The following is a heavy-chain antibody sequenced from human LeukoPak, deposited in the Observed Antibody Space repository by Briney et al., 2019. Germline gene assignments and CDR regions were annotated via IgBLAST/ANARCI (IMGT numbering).Heavy chain of an antibody. J-gene: IGHJ4*02. D-gene: IGHD3-22*01. CDR2: IYTSGST. Sequence: SETLSLTCTVSGGSISSYYWSWIRQPAGKGLEWIGRIYTSGSTNYNPSLKSRVTMSVDTSKNQFSLKLSSVTAADTAVYYCARGTTYYDDSSGYYHYYFDYWGQGTLVTVSS. CDR3: ARGTTYYDDSSGYYHYYFDY. V-gene: IGHV4-4*07. CDR1: GGSISSYY.